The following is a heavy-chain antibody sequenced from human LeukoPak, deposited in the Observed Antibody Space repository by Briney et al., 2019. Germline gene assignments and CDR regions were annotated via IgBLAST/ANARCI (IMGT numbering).Heavy chain of an antibody. CDR3: ARAHCSSTSCHITLDY. Sequence: ASVTVSFTASGYTFTGYNMHWVRHAPGQGLEWMGWINPNSGGTNYAQKFQGRVTMTRDTSISTAYMELSRLRSDDTAVYYCARAHCSSTSCHITLDYWGQGTLVTVSS. J-gene: IGHJ4*02. CDR2: INPNSGGT. D-gene: IGHD2-2*02. CDR1: GYTFTGYN. V-gene: IGHV1-2*02.